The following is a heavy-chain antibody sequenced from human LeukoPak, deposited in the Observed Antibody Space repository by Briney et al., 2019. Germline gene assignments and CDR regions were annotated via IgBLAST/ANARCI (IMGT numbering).Heavy chain of an antibody. Sequence: GASVKVSCKASGYTFTGYYMHWVRQAPGQGLEWMGWINPSSGDTNYAQKLQGRVTMTRDTSIRTAYMELSRLKSDDTAVYYCAASYDFWGGYLNHDYWGQGTLVTVSS. J-gene: IGHJ4*02. V-gene: IGHV1-2*02. CDR1: GYTFTGYY. CDR3: AASYDFWGGYLNHDY. D-gene: IGHD3-3*01. CDR2: INPSSGDT.